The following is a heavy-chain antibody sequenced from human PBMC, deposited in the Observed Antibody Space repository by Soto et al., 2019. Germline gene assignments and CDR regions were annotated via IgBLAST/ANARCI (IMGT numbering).Heavy chain of an antibody. J-gene: IGHJ4*02. V-gene: IGHV3-33*01. CDR3: ARESAGVVLMVYAPDY. D-gene: IGHD2-8*01. CDR2: IWYDGSNK. CDR1: GFTFSSYG. Sequence: GGSLRLSCAASGFTFSSYGMHWVRQAPGKGLEWVAVIWYDGSNKYYADTVKGRFTISRDNSKNTLYLQMNSLRAEDTAVYYCARESAGVVLMVYAPDYWGQGT.